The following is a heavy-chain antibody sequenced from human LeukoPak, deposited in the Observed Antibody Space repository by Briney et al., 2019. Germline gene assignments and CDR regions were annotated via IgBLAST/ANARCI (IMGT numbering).Heavy chain of an antibody. D-gene: IGHD1-26*01. CDR2: IRDSGSST. V-gene: IGHV3-23*01. J-gene: IGHJ4*02. CDR3: AKYGPHDSGSSHFDY. CDR1: GFTFSSYA. Sequence: PGGALRLSCAASGFTFSSYAMGWVRQAPGKGLEWVSAIRDSGSSTHYADSVKGRFTTSRDNSKNTLFLQMNSLRAEDTAIYYCAKYGPHDSGSSHFDYWGQGALVTVSS.